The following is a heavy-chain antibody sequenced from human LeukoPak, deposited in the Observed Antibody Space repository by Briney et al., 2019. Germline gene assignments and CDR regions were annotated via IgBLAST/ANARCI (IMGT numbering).Heavy chain of an antibody. CDR1: GFTFSSYS. J-gene: IGHJ4*02. CDR3: ARGIAARPGY. D-gene: IGHD6-6*01. Sequence: PGGSLRLSCAASGFTFSSYSMNWVRRAPGKGLEWVSSISSSSSYIYYADSVKGRFTISRDNAKNSLYLQMNSLRAEDTAVYYCARGIAARPGYWGQGTLVTVSS. V-gene: IGHV3-21*01. CDR2: ISSSSSYI.